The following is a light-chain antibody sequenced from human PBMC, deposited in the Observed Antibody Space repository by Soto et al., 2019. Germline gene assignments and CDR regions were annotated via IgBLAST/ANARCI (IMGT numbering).Light chain of an antibody. V-gene: IGLV1-47*01. CDR2: KND. CDR3: AAWDDSLNVL. J-gene: IGLJ2*01. CDR1: SSNIGSTY. Sequence: QSVLTQPPSASGTPGPRVTISCSGSSSNIGSTYVYWYQQLPGAAPRLLIYKNDQRPSDVPDRFSGSKSDTSASLAISGLRSEDEADYYCAAWDDSLNVLFGGGTQLTVL.